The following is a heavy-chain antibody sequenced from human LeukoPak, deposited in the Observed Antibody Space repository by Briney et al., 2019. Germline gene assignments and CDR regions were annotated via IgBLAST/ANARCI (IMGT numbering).Heavy chain of an antibody. CDR1: GFTFSSYS. Sequence: GGSLRLSCAASGFTFSSYSMNWVRQAPGKGLEWVSSISSSSYIYYADSVKGRFTISRDNAKNSLYLQMNSLRAEDTAVYYCARSRDGYNFGYWGQGTLVTVSS. CDR2: ISSSSYI. V-gene: IGHV3-21*01. D-gene: IGHD5-24*01. J-gene: IGHJ4*02. CDR3: ARSRDGYNFGY.